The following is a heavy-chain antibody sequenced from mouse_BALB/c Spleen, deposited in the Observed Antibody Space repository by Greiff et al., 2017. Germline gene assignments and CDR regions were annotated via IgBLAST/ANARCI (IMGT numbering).Heavy chain of an antibody. V-gene: IGHV14-3*02. Sequence: EVQLVESGAELVKPGASVKLSCTASGFNIKDTYMHWVKQRPEQGLEWIGRIDPANGNTKYDPKFQGKATITADTSSNTAYLQLSSLTSEDTAVYYCAHYYGTIHAMDYWGQGTSVTVSS. CDR2: IDPANGNT. CDR3: AHYYGTIHAMDY. J-gene: IGHJ4*01. CDR1: GFNIKDTY. D-gene: IGHD1-1*01.